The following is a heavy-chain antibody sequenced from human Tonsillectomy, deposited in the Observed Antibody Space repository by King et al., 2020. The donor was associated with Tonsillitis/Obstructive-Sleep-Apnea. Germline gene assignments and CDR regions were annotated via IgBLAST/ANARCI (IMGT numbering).Heavy chain of an antibody. V-gene: IGHV3-33*01. J-gene: IGHJ3*02. D-gene: IGHD3-16*01. CDR1: GFTFSSYG. CDR2: IWYDGNNK. CDR3: ARGAGDDTTIDI. Sequence: QVQLVESGGGVVQPGRSLRLSCAASGFTFSSYGMHWVRQAPGKGLEWVAIIWYDGNNKYYAGSVKGRFTISRDNSKNTLYLQMNSLRVEETAVYYCARGAGDDTTIDIWGQGTMVTVSS.